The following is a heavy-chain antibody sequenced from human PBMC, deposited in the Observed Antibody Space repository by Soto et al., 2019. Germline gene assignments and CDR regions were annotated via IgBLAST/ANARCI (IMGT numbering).Heavy chain of an antibody. CDR1: GYTFTSFG. CDR3: ARGGLGYCSGGSCPQNWFDP. Sequence: QVQLVQSGAEVKKPGASVKVSCKASGYTFTSFGITWVRQALGQGLEWLGWSSPYNGNTHYVQKFQGRVTMTTDTSXXTXYXXLRSLRSDDTAVYYCARGGLGYCSGGSCPQNWFDPWGQGTLVTVSS. D-gene: IGHD2-15*01. V-gene: IGHV1-18*01. CDR2: SSPYNGNT. J-gene: IGHJ5*02.